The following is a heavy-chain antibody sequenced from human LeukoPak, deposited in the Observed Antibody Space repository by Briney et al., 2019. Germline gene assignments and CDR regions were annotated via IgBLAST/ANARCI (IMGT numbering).Heavy chain of an antibody. Sequence: GSLRLSCAASGFTFSSYAMSWVRQAPGKGLEWVSAISGSGGSTYYADSVKGRFTISRDNSKNTLYLQMNSLRAEDTAVYYCAKDIKYCSGGSCSSWFDYWGQGTLVTVSS. CDR2: ISGSGGST. D-gene: IGHD2-15*01. V-gene: IGHV3-23*01. J-gene: IGHJ4*02. CDR3: AKDIKYCSGGSCSSWFDY. CDR1: GFTFSSYA.